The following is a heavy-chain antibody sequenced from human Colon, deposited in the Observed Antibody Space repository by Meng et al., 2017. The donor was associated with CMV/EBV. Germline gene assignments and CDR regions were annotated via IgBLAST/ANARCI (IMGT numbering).Heavy chain of an antibody. V-gene: IGHV3-7*01. D-gene: IGHD6-6*01. Sequence: GGSLRLSCAASGFTFSSYWMNWVRQAPGKGLEWVANIKQDGSEKNYADSVKGRFTISRDNAQNSMYLQMTSLRVEDTSIYYCMTPTGSSDYRGQGTLVTVSS. CDR1: GFTFSSYW. J-gene: IGHJ4*02. CDR3: MTPTGSSDY. CDR2: IKQDGSEK.